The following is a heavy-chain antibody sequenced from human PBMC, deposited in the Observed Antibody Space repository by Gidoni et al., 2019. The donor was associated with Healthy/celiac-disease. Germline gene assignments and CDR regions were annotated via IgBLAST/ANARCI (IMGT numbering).Heavy chain of an antibody. Sequence: QVQLQESGPGLVQPSGTLSLTCALSGGSISSSNWWSWVRQPPGKGLARIGEIYHRGSTNYKPSLKSRVTISVDKYKNQFSLKLSSVTAADTAVYYCARERGVRWYYGSGLKGGMDVWGQGTTVTVSS. CDR1: GGSISSSNW. CDR2: IYHRGST. CDR3: ARERGVRWYYGSGLKGGMDV. D-gene: IGHD3-10*01. V-gene: IGHV4-4*02. J-gene: IGHJ6*02.